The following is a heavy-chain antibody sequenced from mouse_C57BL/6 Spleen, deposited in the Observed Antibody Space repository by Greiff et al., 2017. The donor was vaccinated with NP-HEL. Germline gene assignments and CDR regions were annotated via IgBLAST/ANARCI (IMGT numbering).Heavy chain of an antibody. CDR1: GYAFSSYW. J-gene: IGHJ2*01. D-gene: IGHD2-10*02. CDR3: ARSGYGNYVDY. Sequence: QVQLKESGAELVKPGASVKISCKASGYAFSSYWMNWVKQRPGKGLEWIGQIYPGDGDTKYNGKFKGKATMTADKSSSTDYMQLSSLTSEDSADYVCARSGYGNYVDYWGQGTTLTVSS. V-gene: IGHV1-80*01. CDR2: IYPGDGDT.